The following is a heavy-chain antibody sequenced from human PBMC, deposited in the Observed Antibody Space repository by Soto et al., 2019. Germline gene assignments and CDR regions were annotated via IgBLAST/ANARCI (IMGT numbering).Heavy chain of an antibody. J-gene: IGHJ4*02. D-gene: IGHD3-22*01. Sequence: PGGSLRLSCTASGFTFGDYAMSWFRQAPGKGLEWVGFIRSKAYGGTTEYAASVKGRFTISRGDSKSIAYLQMNSLKTEDTAVYYCTRDYDSSGYYLHPSDYWGQGTLVTVSS. CDR3: TRDYDSSGYYLHPSDY. CDR1: GFTFGDYA. V-gene: IGHV3-49*03. CDR2: IRSKAYGGTT.